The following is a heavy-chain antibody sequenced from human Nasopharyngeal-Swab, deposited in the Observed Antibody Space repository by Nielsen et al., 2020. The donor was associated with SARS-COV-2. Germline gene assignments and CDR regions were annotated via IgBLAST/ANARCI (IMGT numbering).Heavy chain of an antibody. V-gene: IGHV3-49*01. D-gene: IGHD1-26*01. Sequence: GSLRLSCTTSGFTLGDYAMSWFRQAPGKGLEWVGFIRSKTYGGAPEYAASVKGRFTISRDGAESIAYLQMNSLETEDTGVYYCARSVGSFYGQGAFDIWGQGTMVTVSS. J-gene: IGHJ3*02. CDR1: GFTLGDYA. CDR2: IRSKTYGGAP. CDR3: ARSVGSFYGQGAFDI.